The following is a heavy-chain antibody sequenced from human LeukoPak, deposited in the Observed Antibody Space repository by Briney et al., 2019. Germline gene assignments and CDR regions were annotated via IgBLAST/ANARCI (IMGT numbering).Heavy chain of an antibody. CDR2: INPNSGGT. CDR3: AREGETVTTHWFDP. V-gene: IGHV1-2*06. J-gene: IGHJ5*02. CDR1: GYTFTGYY. D-gene: IGHD4-17*01. Sequence: GASVKVSCKASGYTFTGYYMHWVRQAPGQGLEWMGRINPNSGGTNYAQKFQGRVTMTRDTSISTAYMELSRLRSDDTAVYYCAREGETVTTHWFDPWGQGTLVTVSS.